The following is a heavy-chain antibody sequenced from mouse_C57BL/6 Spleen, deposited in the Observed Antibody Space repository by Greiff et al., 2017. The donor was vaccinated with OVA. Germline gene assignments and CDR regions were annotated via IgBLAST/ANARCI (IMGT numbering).Heavy chain of an antibody. CDR2: INPSNGGT. V-gene: IGHV1-53*01. CDR3: ARGGYYYAMDY. Sequence: QVQLQQSGTELVKPGASVKLSCKASGYTFTSYWMHWVKQRPGQGLEWIGNINPSNGGTNYNEKFKSKATLTVDKSSSTAYMQLSSLTSEDSAVYCCARGGYYYAMDYWGQGTSVTVSS. J-gene: IGHJ4*01. CDR1: GYTFTSYW.